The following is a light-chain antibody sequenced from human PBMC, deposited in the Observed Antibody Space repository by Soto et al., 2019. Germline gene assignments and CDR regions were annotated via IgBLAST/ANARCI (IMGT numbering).Light chain of an antibody. J-gene: IGLJ2*01. V-gene: IGLV1-40*01. CDR1: SSNIGAGYD. CDR3: QSYDSSLSGSV. Sequence: QSVLTQPPSVYGAPGQRGTISCTGSSSNIGAGYDVHWYQQLPGTAPKLLIYGNSNRPSGVPDRFSGSKSGTSASLAITGLQDDDEAEYSCQSYDSSLSGSVFCGGTKVTVL. CDR2: GNS.